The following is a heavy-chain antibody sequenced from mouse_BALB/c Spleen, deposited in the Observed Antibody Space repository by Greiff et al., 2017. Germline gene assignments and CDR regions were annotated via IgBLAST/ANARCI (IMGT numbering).Heavy chain of an antibody. CDR2: ISYSGST. Sequence: EVHLVESGPGLVKPSQSLSLTCTVTGYSITSDYAWNWIRQFPGNKLEWMGYISYSGSTSYNPSLKSRISITRDTSKNQFFLQLNSVTTEDTATYYCVKQRDAMDYWGQGTSVTVSS. CDR1: GYSITSDYA. J-gene: IGHJ4*01. CDR3: VKQRDAMDY. V-gene: IGHV3-2*02.